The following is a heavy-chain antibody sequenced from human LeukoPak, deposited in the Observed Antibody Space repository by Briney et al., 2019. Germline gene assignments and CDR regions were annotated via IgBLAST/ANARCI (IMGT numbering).Heavy chain of an antibody. CDR2: IYYSGST. D-gene: IGHD1-14*01. CDR3: AREPGGY. V-gene: IGHV4-59*01. J-gene: IGHJ4*02. CDR1: GGSLRRYY. Sequence: FETPSLTCTVSGGSLRRYYLGWVREPPREGLEWIGYIYYSGSTNYNPSLKSRVTISVDTSKNQFSLKLSSVTAADTAVYYCAREPGGYWGQGTLVTVSS.